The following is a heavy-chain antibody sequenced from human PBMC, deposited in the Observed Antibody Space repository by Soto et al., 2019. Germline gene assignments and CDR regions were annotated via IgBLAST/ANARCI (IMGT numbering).Heavy chain of an antibody. J-gene: IGHJ4*02. D-gene: IGHD2-8*01. V-gene: IGHV4-39*01. CDR2: VYYRGRS. CDR3: VSQRTSVLTQTYFDY. CDR1: GGSVSNSNYY. Sequence: SETLSLTCTVSGGSVSNSNYYRGWIRQSPGKGLEWIGSVYYRGRSYSKSSVKSRVTISVDTSKNQFSLNLNSVTASDTAVYFCVSQRTSVLTQTYFDYWGPGALVTVSS.